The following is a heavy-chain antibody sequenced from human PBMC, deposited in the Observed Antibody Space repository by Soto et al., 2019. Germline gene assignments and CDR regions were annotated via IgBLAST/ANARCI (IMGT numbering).Heavy chain of an antibody. CDR2: IIPLFGTA. D-gene: IGHD6-19*01. V-gene: IGHV1-69*01. CDR3: ARPKGTYSSGYYYFDF. Sequence: QVQLEQSGAEVKQPGSSVRVSCKTSGGTFSTYAINWVRQAPGQGLEWMGAIIPLFGTADYSQKFQGRVTITAEESTSTAYMELSSLRSDDTAVYFCARPKGTYSSGYYYFDFWGQGTLVTVSS. J-gene: IGHJ4*02. CDR1: GGTFSTYA.